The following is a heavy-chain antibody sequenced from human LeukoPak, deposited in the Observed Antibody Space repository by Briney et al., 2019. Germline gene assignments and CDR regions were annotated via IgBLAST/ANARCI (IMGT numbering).Heavy chain of an antibody. Sequence: SESLSLTCTVSGGSISGYYWSWFRQPPGKGLEWFGWIHNSGSTENNPSLKSRVTMSVDTSKNQISLRLYSVTAVDTAVYYCVREGYDSSGYYLDSWGQGTLVTVSS. CDR2: IHNSGST. D-gene: IGHD3-22*01. CDR1: GGSISGYY. V-gene: IGHV4-59*01. CDR3: VREGYDSSGYYLDS. J-gene: IGHJ4*02.